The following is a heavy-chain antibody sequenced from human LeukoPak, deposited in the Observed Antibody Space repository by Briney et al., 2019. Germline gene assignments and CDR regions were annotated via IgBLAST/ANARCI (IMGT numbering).Heavy chain of an antibody. D-gene: IGHD5-12*01. CDR3: AKAGNSGYDFVDY. J-gene: IGHJ4*02. CDR1: GFTFSSYG. Sequence: GGSLRLSCGASGFTFSSYGMHWVRQAPGKGLEWVAFIRYDGSNKFYADSVKGRFTISRDNSKNTVYLQMNSLRAEDTGVYYCAKAGNSGYDFVDYWGQGTLVTVCS. V-gene: IGHV3-30*02. CDR2: IRYDGSNK.